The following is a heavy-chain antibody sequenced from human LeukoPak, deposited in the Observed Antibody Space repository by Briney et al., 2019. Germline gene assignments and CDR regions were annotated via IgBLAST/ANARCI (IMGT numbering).Heavy chain of an antibody. Sequence: SETLSLTCTVSGGSISSYYLSWVRQPAGKGLEWIGRIYTSGSTNYNHSLKSRVTISVDTSKNQFSLKLSSVTAADTAVYYCAKEDPMLTTLDPWGQGTLVTVSS. CDR3: AKEDPMLTTLDP. D-gene: IGHD4/OR15-4a*01. CDR1: GGSISSYY. J-gene: IGHJ5*02. CDR2: IYTSGST. V-gene: IGHV4-4*07.